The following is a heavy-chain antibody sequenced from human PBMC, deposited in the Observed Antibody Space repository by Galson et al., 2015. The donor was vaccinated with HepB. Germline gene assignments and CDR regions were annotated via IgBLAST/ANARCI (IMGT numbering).Heavy chain of an antibody. J-gene: IGHJ3*02. CDR1: GGTFSSYA. V-gene: IGHV1-18*01. CDR2: ISAYNGNT. Sequence: SVKVSCKASGGTFSSYAISWVRQAPGQGLEWMGWISAYNGNTNYAQKLQGRVTMTTDTSTSTVYMELRSPRSDDTAVYYCARDPRIAVAGNDQGAFDIWGQGTMVTVSS. CDR3: ARDPRIAVAGNDQGAFDI. D-gene: IGHD6-19*01.